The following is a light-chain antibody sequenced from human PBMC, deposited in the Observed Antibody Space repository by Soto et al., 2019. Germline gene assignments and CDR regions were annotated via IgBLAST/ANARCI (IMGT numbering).Light chain of an antibody. CDR2: AAS. Sequence: EIVMTQSPATLSVSPGERATLTCRASQSVSSNLAWYQHKPGQAPSLIISAASTRATGVPARFSGSGSGTEFTLIISSLQSEDLAVYYCQQYNYWPPWTFGQGTKVEIK. CDR3: QQYNYWPPWT. CDR1: QSVSSN. J-gene: IGKJ1*01. V-gene: IGKV3-15*01.